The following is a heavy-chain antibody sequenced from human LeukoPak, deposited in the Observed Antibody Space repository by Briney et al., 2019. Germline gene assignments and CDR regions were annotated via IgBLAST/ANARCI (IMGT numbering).Heavy chain of an antibody. V-gene: IGHV4-39*01. CDR3: ARHSHWYGGYDV. J-gene: IGHJ6*04. D-gene: IGHD5-12*01. CDR1: GGSISSSSYY. CDR2: IYYSGST. Sequence: SETLSLTCTVSGGSISSSSYYWGWIRQPPGKGLEWIGSIYYSGSTYYNPSLKSRVTISVDTSKNQFSLKLSSVTAADTAVYYCARHSHWYGGYDVWGKGTTVTISS.